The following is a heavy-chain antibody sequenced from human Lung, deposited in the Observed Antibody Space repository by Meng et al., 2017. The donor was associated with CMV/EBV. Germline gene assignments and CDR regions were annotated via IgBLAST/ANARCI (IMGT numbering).Heavy chain of an antibody. V-gene: IGHV3-15*01. CDR3: TWDDKAVSDY. D-gene: IGHD1-26*01. Sequence: EVQLVPSGGDLVKPGAFLRLFCAGSGFYFNNAWMSCVRQARGKVLEWVGRIKSKTDEGTAEHAAPVTGRFTISRDDSNSTLYLQMSGLRIDDTGVYYCTWDDKAVSDYWGQGTLVTISS. CDR2: IKSKTDEGTA. J-gene: IGHJ4*02. CDR1: GFYFNNAW.